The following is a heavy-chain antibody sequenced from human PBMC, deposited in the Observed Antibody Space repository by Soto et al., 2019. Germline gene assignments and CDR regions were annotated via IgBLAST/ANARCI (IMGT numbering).Heavy chain of an antibody. V-gene: IGHV4-34*01. CDR3: ARGGNLVGATSGLLWDY. D-gene: IGHD1-26*01. CDR1: GGSFSGYY. Sequence: SETLSLTCAVYGGSFSGYYWSWIRQPPGKGLEWIGEINHSGSTNYNPSLKSRVTISVDTSKNQFSLKLSSVTAADTAVYYCARGGNLVGATSGLLWDYWGQGTLVTVSS. J-gene: IGHJ4*02. CDR2: INHSGST.